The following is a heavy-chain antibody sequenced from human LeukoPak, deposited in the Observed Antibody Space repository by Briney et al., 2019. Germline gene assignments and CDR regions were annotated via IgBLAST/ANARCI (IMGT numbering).Heavy chain of an antibody. V-gene: IGHV3-74*01. D-gene: IGHD3-22*01. J-gene: IGHJ4*02. CDR2: ISDGGSTT. Sequence: GGSLRLSCAASGFAFSSYWMHWVRQAPGKGLVWVSRISDGGSTTTYADSVKGRFTISRDNAKNTLYLQMNGLRAEDTAVYYCSRSAYYDGSGNYYDYWGQGTLVTVSS. CDR1: GFAFSSYW. CDR3: SRSAYYDGSGNYYDY.